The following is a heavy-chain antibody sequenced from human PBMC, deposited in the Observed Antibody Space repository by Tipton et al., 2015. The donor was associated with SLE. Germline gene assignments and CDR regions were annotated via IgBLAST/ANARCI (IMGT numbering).Heavy chain of an antibody. D-gene: IGHD3-16*02. CDR2: INHSGST. J-gene: IGHJ4*02. Sequence: LRLSCAVYGGSFSGYYWSWIRQPPGKGLEWIGEINHSGSTNYNPSLKSRVTISVDTSKNQFSLKLSSVTAADTAVYYCARGRTFGGVIVDWGQGTLVPASS. CDR1: GGSFSGYY. V-gene: IGHV4-34*01. CDR3: ARGRTFGGVIVD.